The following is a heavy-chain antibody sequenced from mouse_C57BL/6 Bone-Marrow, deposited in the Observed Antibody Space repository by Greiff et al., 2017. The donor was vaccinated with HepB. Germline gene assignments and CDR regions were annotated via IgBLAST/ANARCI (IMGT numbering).Heavy chain of an antibody. Sequence: EVHLVESGEGLVKPGGSLKLSCAASGFTFSSYAMSWVRQTPEKRLAWVAYISSGGDYIYYADTVKGRFTISRDNARNTLYLQMSSLKSEDTAMYYCTRPYYDYWYFDVWGTGTTVTVSS. J-gene: IGHJ1*03. D-gene: IGHD2-10*01. CDR3: TRPYYDYWYFDV. CDR1: GFTFSSYA. V-gene: IGHV5-9-1*02. CDR2: ISSGGDYI.